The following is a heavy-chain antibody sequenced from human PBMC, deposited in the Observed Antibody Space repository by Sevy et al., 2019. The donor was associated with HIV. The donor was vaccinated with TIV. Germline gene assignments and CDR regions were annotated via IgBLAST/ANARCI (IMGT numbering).Heavy chain of an antibody. CDR2: FYHSGST. V-gene: IGHV4-38-2*01. CDR1: SYSFISGYY. J-gene: IGHJ3*02. D-gene: IGHD1-26*01. Sequence: SETLSLTCDVSSYSFISGYYWGWIRQPPGKGLEWIGSFYHSGSTYYNPSLKSRVSISVDTSKNHFSLKLSSVTAADTAVYYCASAIVGAFDAFDIWGQGTMVT. CDR3: ASAIVGAFDAFDI.